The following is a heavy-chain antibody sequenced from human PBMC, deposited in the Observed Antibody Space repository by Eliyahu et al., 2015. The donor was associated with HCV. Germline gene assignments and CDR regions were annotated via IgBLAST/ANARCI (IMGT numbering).Heavy chain of an antibody. V-gene: IGHV4-30-4*08. CDR3: AREGDCSGGSCHEGWFDP. Sequence: SQTLSLTCTVSGGSISSGDYYWSWIRQPPGKGLEWIGYIYYSGSTYYNPSLKSRVTISVDTSKNQFSLKLSSVTAADTAVYYCAREGDCSGGSCHEGWFDPWGQGTLVTVSS. D-gene: IGHD2-15*01. J-gene: IGHJ5*02. CDR2: IYYSGST. CDR1: GGSISSGDYY.